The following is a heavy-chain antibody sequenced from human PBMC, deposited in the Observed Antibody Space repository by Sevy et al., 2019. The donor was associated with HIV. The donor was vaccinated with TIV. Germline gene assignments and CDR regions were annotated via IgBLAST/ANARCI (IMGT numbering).Heavy chain of an antibody. CDR2: IYSGGST. V-gene: IGHV3-53*01. CDR1: GFTVSSNY. Sequence: GESLKISCAASGFTVSSNYMSWVRQAPGKGLEWVSVIYSGGSTYYADSVKGRFTISRDNSKNTLYLQMNSLRAEDTAVYYCARVMAVAGRGAYYGMDVWGQGTTVTVSS. J-gene: IGHJ6*02. D-gene: IGHD6-19*01. CDR3: ARVMAVAGRGAYYGMDV.